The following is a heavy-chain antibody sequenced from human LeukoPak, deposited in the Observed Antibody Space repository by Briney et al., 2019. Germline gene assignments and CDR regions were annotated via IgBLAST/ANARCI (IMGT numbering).Heavy chain of an antibody. D-gene: IGHD3-16*01. CDR2: IYDSGST. CDR1: GGSISSTTYY. Sequence: PSETLSLTCTVSGGSISSTTYYWGWIRRPPGKGLEWIGSIYDSGSTYYNPSLKSRVTVSVDTSKNQFSLILSSVTAADTAVYYCVRGSTLRHYQYWGQGTLVTVSS. V-gene: IGHV4-39*01. CDR3: VRGSTLRHYQY. J-gene: IGHJ4*02.